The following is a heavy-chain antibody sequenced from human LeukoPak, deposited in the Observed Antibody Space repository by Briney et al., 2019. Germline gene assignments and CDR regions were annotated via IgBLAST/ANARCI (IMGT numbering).Heavy chain of an antibody. CDR3: ARHRSSWLIDY. V-gene: IGHV3-23*01. J-gene: IGHJ4*02. Sequence: PGGSLRLSCAASGFTFNTYAMSWVLQAPWERLQWVSGISDSGGNTYYADSVRGRFTISRDNSKNTLYLQMNSLRAEDTAVYYCARHRSSWLIDYWGQGTLVTVSS. D-gene: IGHD6-6*01. CDR1: GFTFNTYA. CDR2: ISDSGGNT.